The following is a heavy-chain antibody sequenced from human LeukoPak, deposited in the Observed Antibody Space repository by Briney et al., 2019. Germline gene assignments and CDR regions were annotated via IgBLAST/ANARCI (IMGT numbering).Heavy chain of an antibody. V-gene: IGHV4-39*07. CDR2: IYHSGST. CDR3: ARDPRTAMVPYDGYYFDY. Sequence: SETLSLTCTVSGGSISSSSYYWGWIRQPPGKGLEWIGSIYHSGSTYYNPSLKSRVTISVDTSKNQFSLKLSSVTAADTAVYYCARDPRTAMVPYDGYYFDYWGQGTLVTVSS. J-gene: IGHJ4*02. D-gene: IGHD5-18*01. CDR1: GGSISSSSYY.